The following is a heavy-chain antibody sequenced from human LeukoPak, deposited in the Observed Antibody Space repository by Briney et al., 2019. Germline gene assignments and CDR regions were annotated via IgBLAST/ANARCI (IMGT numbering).Heavy chain of an antibody. CDR1: GFTVSSNY. CDR3: AKGIAVADSYYFDY. Sequence: GGSLRLSCAASGFTVSSNYMSWVRQAPGKGLEWVSVIYSGGSTYYADSVKGRFTISRDNSKNTLYLQMNSLRAEDTAVYYCAKGIAVADSYYFDYWGKGTLVTVSS. D-gene: IGHD6-19*01. CDR2: IYSGGST. J-gene: IGHJ4*02. V-gene: IGHV3-53*01.